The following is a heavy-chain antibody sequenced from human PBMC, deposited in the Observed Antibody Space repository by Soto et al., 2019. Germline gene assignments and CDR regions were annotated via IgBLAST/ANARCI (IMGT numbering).Heavy chain of an antibody. CDR2: ISYGASNA. D-gene: IGHD2-21*02. CDR1: GFTFSNYA. V-gene: IGHV3-30*18. CDR3: AKGYCGGDCESRGTAFGS. J-gene: IGHJ4*02. Sequence: QVHLVESGGGVVQPERSLRLSCAASGFTFSNYAMHWVRQAPGKGLEWVAVISYGASNAYYGDSVKGRFTITRDNSKNTVYLHMNGLRIDDTAVYFCAKGYCGGDCESRGTAFGSWGQGTLVTVSS.